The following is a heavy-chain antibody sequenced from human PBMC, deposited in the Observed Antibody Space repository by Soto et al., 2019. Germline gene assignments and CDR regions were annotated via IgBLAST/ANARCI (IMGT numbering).Heavy chain of an antibody. D-gene: IGHD4-17*01. CDR2: ITNTGSTK. CDR3: AGGCKAVYIITTGLVDYYYFVMAV. J-gene: IGHJ6*02. V-gene: IGHV3-23*01. Sequence: SGGSLRLSCAASGFAFSTHALSWVRQAPGKGLEWLADITNTGSTKHYADSVKGRFTISRENSTNTLHLQMISLRVEDTAVSDCAGGCKAVYIITTGLVDYYYFVMAVWGQGTTVTVSS. CDR1: GFAFSTHA.